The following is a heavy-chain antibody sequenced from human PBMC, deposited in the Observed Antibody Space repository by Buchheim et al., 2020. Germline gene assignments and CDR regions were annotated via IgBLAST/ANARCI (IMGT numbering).Heavy chain of an antibody. CDR2: INPSGGST. J-gene: IGHJ4*02. CDR3: ARDLKEEGVGATTDY. V-gene: IGHV1-46*01. Sequence: QVQLVQSGAEVKKPGASVKVSCKASGYTFTSYYMHWVRQAPGQGLEWMGRINPSGGSTRYAQKFQGRVTMTRDTSTSTVYMELSSLRSEDTAVYYCARDLKEEGVGATTDYWGQGTL. D-gene: IGHD1-26*01. CDR1: GYTFTSYY.